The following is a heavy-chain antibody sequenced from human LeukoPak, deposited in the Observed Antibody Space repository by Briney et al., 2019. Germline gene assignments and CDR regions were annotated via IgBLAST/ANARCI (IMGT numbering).Heavy chain of an antibody. J-gene: IGHJ6*03. CDR1: GGSISGFY. CDR3: ARVGYGSGSRDYYYYYMDV. V-gene: IGHV4-59*01. D-gene: IGHD3-10*01. Sequence: SETLSLTCTVSGGSISGFYWSWIRQPPGKGLEWIGYIYYSGSTNYNPSLKSRVTISVDTSKNQFSLKLSSVTAADTAVYYCARVGYGSGSRDYYYYYMDVWGKGTTVTISS. CDR2: IYYSGST.